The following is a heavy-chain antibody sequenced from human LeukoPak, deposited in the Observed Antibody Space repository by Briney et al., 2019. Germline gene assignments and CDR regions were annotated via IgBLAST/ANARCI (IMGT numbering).Heavy chain of an antibody. CDR2: MNPNSGNT. J-gene: IGHJ4*02. Sequence: ASVKVSCKASGYTFTSYYIHWVRQATGQGLEWMGWMNPNSGNTGYAQKFQGRVTMTRNTSISTAYMELSSLRSEDTAVYYCARGRPDYYDFWSGYYEGFDYWGQGTLVTVSS. CDR1: GYTFTSYY. V-gene: IGHV1-8*02. D-gene: IGHD3-3*01. CDR3: ARGRPDYYDFWSGYYEGFDY.